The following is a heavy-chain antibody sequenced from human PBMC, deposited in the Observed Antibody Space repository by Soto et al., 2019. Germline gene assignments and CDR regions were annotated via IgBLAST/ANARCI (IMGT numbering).Heavy chain of an antibody. CDR1: GNTFPSST. CDR2: IKAYSGNT. V-gene: IGHV1-18*01. D-gene: IGHD4-17*01. J-gene: IGHJ4*02. CDR3: AIADYGDDDY. Sequence: QVQLVQSGAEVKKPGASVKVSCKASGNTFPSSTISWLRQAPGQGLEWMGWIKAYSGNTNYAQKLQGRVTMTTDTSTNTAYMELGSLTSDDTAMYYCAIADYGDDDYWGQGTLVTVSS.